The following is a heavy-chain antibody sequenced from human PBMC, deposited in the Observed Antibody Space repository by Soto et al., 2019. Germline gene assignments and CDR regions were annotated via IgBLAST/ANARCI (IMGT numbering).Heavy chain of an antibody. CDR1: GGSISNSFYY. Sequence: PSETLSLTCTVSGGSISNSFYYWSWIRQVPGKGPEWIGYIHYSGTTHYNPSLKSRLTISLDTTKNQFSLRLGSVTAADTAVYFCARDRSHYGWAISRTYGMDVWGQGTSVTVSS. D-gene: IGHD3-16*02. CDR2: IHYSGTT. CDR3: ARDRSHYGWAISRTYGMDV. J-gene: IGHJ6*02. V-gene: IGHV4-31*03.